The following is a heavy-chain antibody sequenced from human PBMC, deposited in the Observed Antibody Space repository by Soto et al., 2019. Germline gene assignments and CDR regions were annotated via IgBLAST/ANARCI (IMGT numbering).Heavy chain of an antibody. D-gene: IGHD3-3*01. CDR1: GFTFSSYA. J-gene: IGHJ4*02. CDR2: ISGSGGST. Sequence: GGSLRLSCAASGFTFSSYAMSWVRQAPGKGLEWVSAISGSGGSTYYADSVKGRFTISRDNSKNTLYLQMNSLRAEDTAVYYCAKDRYDFWSGSTRVFDYWGQGTLVTVSS. CDR3: AKDRYDFWSGSTRVFDY. V-gene: IGHV3-23*01.